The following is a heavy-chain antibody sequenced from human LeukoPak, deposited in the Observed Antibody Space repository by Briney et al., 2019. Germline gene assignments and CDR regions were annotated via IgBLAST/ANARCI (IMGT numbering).Heavy chain of an antibody. CDR3: ASQGDSSGYYYYYGMDV. Sequence: GGSLRLSCAASGFTFSSYEMNWVRQAPGKGLEWVSYISSSGSTIYYADSVKGRFTISRDNAKNSLYLQMNSLRAGDTAVYYCASQGDSSGYYYYYGMDVWGQGTTVTVSS. V-gene: IGHV3-48*03. CDR1: GFTFSSYE. J-gene: IGHJ6*02. D-gene: IGHD3-22*01. CDR2: ISSSGSTI.